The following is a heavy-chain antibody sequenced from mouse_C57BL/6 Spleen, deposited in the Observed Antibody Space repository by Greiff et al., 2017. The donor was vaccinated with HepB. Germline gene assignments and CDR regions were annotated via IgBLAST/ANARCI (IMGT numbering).Heavy chain of an antibody. J-gene: IGHJ4*01. D-gene: IGHD4-1*01. CDR2: INYDGSST. CDR3: ARGVTGTKAMDY. Sequence: EVQLVESEGGLVQPGSSMKLSCTASGFTFSDYYMAWVRQVPEKGLEWVANINYDGSSTYYLDSLKSRFIISRDNAKNILYLQMSSLKSEDTATYYCARGVTGTKAMDYWGQGTSVTVSS. CDR1: GFTFSDYY. V-gene: IGHV5-16*01.